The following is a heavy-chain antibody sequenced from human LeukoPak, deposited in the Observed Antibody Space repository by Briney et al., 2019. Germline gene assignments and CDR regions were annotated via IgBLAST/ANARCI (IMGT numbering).Heavy chain of an antibody. Sequence: SQTLSLTCTVSGGSLSSGSYYWSWIRQPAGKGLEWIGRIYTSGSTNYNPSLKSRVTISVHKSKNQFSLELSSVTAADTAVYYCARFSYGDGRIDSWGQGTLVTVSS. CDR3: ARFSYGDGRIDS. V-gene: IGHV4-61*02. D-gene: IGHD4-17*01. J-gene: IGHJ4*02. CDR1: GGSLSSGSYY. CDR2: IYTSGST.